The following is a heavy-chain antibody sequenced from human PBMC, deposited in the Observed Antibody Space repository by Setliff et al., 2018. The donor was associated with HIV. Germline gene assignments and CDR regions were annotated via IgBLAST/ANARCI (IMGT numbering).Heavy chain of an antibody. J-gene: IGHJ6*03. V-gene: IGHV4-34*01. Sequence: PSETLSLTCVVNGESFRGHFWTWIRQIPGKGLQWIGEIRHSGNTNYNPSLKSRLTMSVDTSKSQFSLRLSSVTAADTGVYYCARHRDPPGTSWIYYYYYMDLWGEGTTVTVSS. D-gene: IGHD6-13*01. CDR2: IRHSGNT. CDR1: GESFRGHF. CDR3: ARHRDPPGTSWIYYYYYMDL.